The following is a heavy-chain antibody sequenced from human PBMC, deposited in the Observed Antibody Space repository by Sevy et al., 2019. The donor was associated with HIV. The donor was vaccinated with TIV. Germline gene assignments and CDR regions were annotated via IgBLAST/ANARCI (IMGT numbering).Heavy chain of an antibody. V-gene: IGHV3-23*01. CDR1: GFTFTNYG. J-gene: IGHJ4*02. CDR2: ISNSGANT. Sequence: GGSLRLSCAASGFTFTNYGMHWVRQAPGKGLEWVSGISNSGANTYYADSVRGRFTVSRANSKNTGYLQLNSLRAEDTAIYYCAKEWTLLSDWYGEFDYWGQGTLVTVSS. D-gene: IGHD6-19*01. CDR3: AKEWTLLSDWYGEFDY.